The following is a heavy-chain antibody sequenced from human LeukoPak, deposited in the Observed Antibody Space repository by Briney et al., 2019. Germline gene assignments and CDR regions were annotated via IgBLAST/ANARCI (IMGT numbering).Heavy chain of an antibody. CDR1: GGSFSGYY. Sequence: PSETLSLTCAVYGGSFSGYYWSWIRQPPGKGLEWIGEINHSGSTNYNPSLKSRVTISVDTSKNQFSLKLSSVTAADTAVYYCARALLKPYYYYGMDVWGKGTTVTVSS. CDR3: ARALLKPYYYYGMDV. CDR2: INHSGST. V-gene: IGHV4-34*01. J-gene: IGHJ6*04.